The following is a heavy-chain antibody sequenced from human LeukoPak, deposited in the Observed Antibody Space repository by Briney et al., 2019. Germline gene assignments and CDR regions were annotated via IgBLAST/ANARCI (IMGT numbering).Heavy chain of an antibody. CDR3: ARFGASAIDY. D-gene: IGHD3-16*01. CDR2: IFYSGSA. V-gene: IGHV4-30-4*01. Sequence: SETLSLTCTVSGGSISNPDYYWSWIRQPPGKGLEWIGYIFYSGSAYYNPSLKSRVTISVDTSKNQLSLKLTSVTAADTAVYYCARFGASAIDYWGQGTLVTVSS. CDR1: GGSISNPDYY. J-gene: IGHJ4*02.